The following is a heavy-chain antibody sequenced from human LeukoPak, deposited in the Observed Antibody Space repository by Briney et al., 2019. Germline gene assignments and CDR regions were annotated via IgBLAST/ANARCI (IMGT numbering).Heavy chain of an antibody. CDR2: IQQDGSER. CDR3: AKSPRYMVRGVPIDY. CDR1: GFTFSSFW. D-gene: IGHD3-10*01. Sequence: RGSLRLSCAASGFTFSSFWMSWVRQAPGQGLEWVANIQQDGSERYYVDSVKGRFTISRDNAKNSLYLQMDSLTAEDTAVYYCAKSPRYMVRGVPIDYWGQGTLVTVSS. J-gene: IGHJ4*02. V-gene: IGHV3-7*01.